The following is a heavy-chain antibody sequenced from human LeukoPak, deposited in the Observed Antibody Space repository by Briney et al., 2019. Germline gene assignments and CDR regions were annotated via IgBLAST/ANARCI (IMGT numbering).Heavy chain of an antibody. CDR3: ARLPQSSGWYQGRYFDY. CDR1: GFTVSSNY. V-gene: IGHV3-66*01. J-gene: IGHJ4*02. D-gene: IGHD6-19*01. Sequence: PGGSLRLSCAASGFTVSSNYMSWVRQAPGKGLEWVSVIYSGGSTYYADSVKGRFTISRDNSKNTLYLQMNSLRAEDTAVYYCARLPQSSGWYQGRYFDYWGQGTLVTVSS. CDR2: IYSGGST.